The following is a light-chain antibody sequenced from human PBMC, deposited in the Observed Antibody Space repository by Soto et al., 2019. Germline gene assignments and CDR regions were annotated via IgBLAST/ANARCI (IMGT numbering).Light chain of an antibody. CDR1: QSVSSL. Sequence: EVVKTQSPAALSLSPGERATLSCRASQSVSSLLAWYQQKPGQAPRLLIYRASTRATGISGRFSGSGSGTEFTLTITSLQSEDFAVYYCQQYNEWPITFGQRTLLEIK. J-gene: IGKJ5*01. CDR3: QQYNEWPIT. CDR2: RAS. V-gene: IGKV3-15*01.